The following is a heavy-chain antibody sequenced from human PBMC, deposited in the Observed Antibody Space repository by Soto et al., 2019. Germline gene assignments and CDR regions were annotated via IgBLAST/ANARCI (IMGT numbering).Heavy chain of an antibody. J-gene: IGHJ5*02. V-gene: IGHV1-18*01. CDR3: ARVVGALGHWFDP. CDR2: ISAYNYNT. D-gene: IGHD1-26*01. Sequence: QVQLVQSGAEVKKPGASVKVSCKASGYTFTSYGLSWLRKAPGQGLEWMGRISAYNYNTNYAQKLQGRVTMTTDTSTSTAYMELRSLRSDDTAGYYCARVVGALGHWFDPWGQGTLVTVSS. CDR1: GYTFTSYG.